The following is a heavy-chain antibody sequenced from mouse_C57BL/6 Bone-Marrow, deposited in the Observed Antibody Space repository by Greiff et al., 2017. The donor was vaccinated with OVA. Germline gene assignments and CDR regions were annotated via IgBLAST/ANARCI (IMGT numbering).Heavy chain of an antibody. CDR3: ARSITTVVAKGYWYFDV. J-gene: IGHJ1*03. CDR1: GYAFTHYL. Sequence: VKLQQSGAELVRPGTSVKVSCKASGYAFTHYLIEWVKQRPGQGLEWIGVINPGSGGTNYNEKFKGKATLTADKSSSTAYMQLSSLTSEDSAVYFCARSITTVVAKGYWYFDVWGTGTTVTVSS. D-gene: IGHD1-1*01. CDR2: INPGSGGT. V-gene: IGHV1-54*01.